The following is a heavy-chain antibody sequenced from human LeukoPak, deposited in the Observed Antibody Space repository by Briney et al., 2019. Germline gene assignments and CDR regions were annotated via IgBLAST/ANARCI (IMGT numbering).Heavy chain of an antibody. CDR1: GYTFTGYY. J-gene: IGHJ6*03. V-gene: IGHV1-2*02. CDR2: INPNSGGT. Sequence: GSVKVSCRSSGYTFTGYYMHWVRQAPGQGLEWMGWINPNSGGTNYAQKFQGRVTMTRDTSISTAYMELSRLRSEDTAVYYCARVGRLRFLERFPYYYYYYMDVWGKGTTVTVSS. D-gene: IGHD3-3*01. CDR3: ARVGRLRFLERFPYYYYYYMDV.